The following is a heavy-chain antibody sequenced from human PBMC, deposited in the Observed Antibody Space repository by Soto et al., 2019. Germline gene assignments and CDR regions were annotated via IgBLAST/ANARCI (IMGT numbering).Heavy chain of an antibody. CDR2: VSGSGDST. CDR1: AFTFSSYA. V-gene: IGHV3-23*01. J-gene: IGHJ4*02. D-gene: IGHD5-12*01. CDR3: AKDLIDGYNVAFDY. Sequence: GGSLRISCAACAFTFSSYAMSWVRQAPGKGLEWVSAVSGSGDSTYYADSVKGRFTISRDNSKNTLYLQMNSLRAEDTAVYYCAKDLIDGYNVAFDYWGQGTLVTVSS.